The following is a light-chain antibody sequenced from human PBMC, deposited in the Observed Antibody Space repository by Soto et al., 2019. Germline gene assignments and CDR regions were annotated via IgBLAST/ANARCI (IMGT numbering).Light chain of an antibody. CDR1: QSVSSSY. Sequence: EIVLTQSPGTLSLSPGERATLSCRASQSVSSSYLAWYQQTPGQAPRLLIYGASSRATGIPDRFSGSASETEFTLTISRLEPEDFAVYYCQQYGSSPKTFGQGTKVEMK. V-gene: IGKV3-20*01. CDR2: GAS. J-gene: IGKJ1*01. CDR3: QQYGSSPKT.